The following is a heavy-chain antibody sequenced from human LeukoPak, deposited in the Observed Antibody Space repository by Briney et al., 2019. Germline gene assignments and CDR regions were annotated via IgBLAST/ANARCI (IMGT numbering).Heavy chain of an antibody. CDR2: INPSGGST. J-gene: IGHJ6*03. Sequence: GASVKVSCKASGYTFTSYYMHWVRQAPGQGLEWMGIINPSGGSTSYAQKFQGRVTMTRDMSTSTVYMGLSSLRSEDTAVYYCARVRGYQHSYYYYYMDVWGKGTTVTVSS. CDR1: GYTFTSYY. D-gene: IGHD2-2*01. V-gene: IGHV1-46*01. CDR3: ARVRGYQHSYYYYYMDV.